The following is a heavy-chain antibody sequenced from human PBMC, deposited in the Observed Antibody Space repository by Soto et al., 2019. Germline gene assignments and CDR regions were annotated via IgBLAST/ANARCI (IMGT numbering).Heavy chain of an antibody. J-gene: IGHJ4*02. Sequence: SETLSLTCSVSGGSISDYYWSWVRQTPGKGLEWIGYIYYGWNTNYNPSLKSRVTISVDTSKNQFSLKLISVTAADTAVYYCARDREYYESSGLYFDCWGQGTLVTVSS. CDR2: IYYGWNT. D-gene: IGHD3-22*01. CDR1: GGSISDYY. V-gene: IGHV4-59*01. CDR3: ARDREYYESSGLYFDC.